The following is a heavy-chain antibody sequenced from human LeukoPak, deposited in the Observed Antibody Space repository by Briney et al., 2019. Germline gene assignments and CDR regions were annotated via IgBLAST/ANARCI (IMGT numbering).Heavy chain of an antibody. Sequence: GGSLRLSCVASGFTVSSNYMSWVRQAPGKGLEWVSIIYSGGNTYYADSVKGRFTISRDNSKSTLYLQMNSLRAEDTAVYYCARATQEWPPGAFDIWGQGTMVTVSS. CDR1: GFTVSSNY. V-gene: IGHV3-53*01. J-gene: IGHJ3*02. CDR2: IYSGGNT. CDR3: ARATQEWPPGAFDI. D-gene: IGHD3-3*01.